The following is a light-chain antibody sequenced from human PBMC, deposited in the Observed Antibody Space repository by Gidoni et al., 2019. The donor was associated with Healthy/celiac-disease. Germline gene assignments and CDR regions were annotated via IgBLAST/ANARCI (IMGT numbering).Light chain of an antibody. CDR3: LQDYNYPLT. CDR2: AAS. V-gene: IGKV1-6*01. Sequence: AIQMTQSPSSLSASVGDRVTITCRASQGIRNDLGWYQQNPGKAPKLLIYAASSLQSGVPSRFSGSGSGTDFTLTISSLQPEDFATYYCLQDYNYPLTFGQXTKVEIK. CDR1: QGIRND. J-gene: IGKJ1*01.